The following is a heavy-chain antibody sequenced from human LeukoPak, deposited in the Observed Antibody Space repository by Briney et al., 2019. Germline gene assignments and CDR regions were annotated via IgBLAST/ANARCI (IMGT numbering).Heavy chain of an antibody. CDR3: AKESSDWSWD. J-gene: IGHJ4*02. CDR1: GFTVTTKS. D-gene: IGHD6-13*01. Sequence: GGSLRLSCAASGFTVTTKSMAWVRQAPGEGLEWVSGISRSGGSTYYADSVKGRFTISRDNSKNTLYLQMNSLRAEDTAVYFCAKESSDWSWDWGQGALVTVSP. CDR2: ISRSGGST. V-gene: IGHV3-23*01.